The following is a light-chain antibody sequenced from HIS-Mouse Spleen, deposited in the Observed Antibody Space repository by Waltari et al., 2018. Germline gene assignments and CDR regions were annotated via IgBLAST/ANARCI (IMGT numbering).Light chain of an antibody. CDR3: CSYAGSSTWV. Sequence: QSALTQPASVSGSPGQSITISCPGTSRDVGIYNLVSWYQQHPGKAPKLMIYEGSKRPSGVSNRFSGSKSGNTASLTISGLQAEDEADYYCCSYAGSSTWVFGGGTKLTVL. CDR1: SRDVGIYNL. CDR2: EGS. V-gene: IGLV2-23*01. J-gene: IGLJ3*02.